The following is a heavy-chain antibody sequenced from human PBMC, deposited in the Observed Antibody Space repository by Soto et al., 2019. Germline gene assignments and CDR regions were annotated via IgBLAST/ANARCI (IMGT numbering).Heavy chain of an antibody. CDR3: ARGYCSGGSCLERNGPYYFDY. J-gene: IGHJ4*02. Sequence: ASVKVSCKASGYTFTSYYMHWVRQAPGQGLEWIGIINPSGGSTSYAQKFQGRVTMTRDTSTSTVYMELSSLRSEDTAVYYCARGYCSGGSCLERNGPYYFDYWGQGTLVTVSS. V-gene: IGHV1-46*03. D-gene: IGHD2-15*01. CDR1: GYTFTSYY. CDR2: INPSGGST.